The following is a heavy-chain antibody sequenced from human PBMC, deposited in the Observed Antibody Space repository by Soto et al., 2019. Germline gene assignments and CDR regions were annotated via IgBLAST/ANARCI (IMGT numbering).Heavy chain of an antibody. CDR3: AKDRSSGSPYYGMDF. CDR2: FKWNSGDV. CDR1: GFTFGDYA. J-gene: IGHJ6*02. D-gene: IGHD3-10*01. V-gene: IGHV3-9*01. Sequence: SLRLSCAASGFTFGDYAMHWVRQVPGKGLEWVSGFKWNSGDVGYADSVKARFTISRDNAKNSLYLQMNSLRPEDTAVYYCAKDRSSGSPYYGMDFWGQGTMVTVSS.